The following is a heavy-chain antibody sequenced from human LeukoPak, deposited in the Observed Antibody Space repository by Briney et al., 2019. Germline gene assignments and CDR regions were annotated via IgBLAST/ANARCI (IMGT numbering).Heavy chain of an antibody. V-gene: IGHV4-4*07. D-gene: IGHD3-16*02. CDR3: ARAITFGGVIADDAFDI. J-gene: IGHJ3*02. CDR2: IYTSGST. CDR1: VVSICGYY. Sequence: PSETLSLTCTVSVVSICGYYWSWIRQPAGKGLEGIGRIYTSGSTNYNPSLKSRVTMSVVTSKNQFSLKLSFVTAADTAVYYCARAITFGGVIADDAFDIWGQGTMVTVSS.